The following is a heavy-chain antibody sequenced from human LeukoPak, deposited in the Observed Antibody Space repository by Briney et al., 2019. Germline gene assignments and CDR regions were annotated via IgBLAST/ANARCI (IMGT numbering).Heavy chain of an antibody. V-gene: IGHV1-18*01. CDR2: ISAYNGNT. J-gene: IGHJ6*03. Sequence: GASVKVSCKASGYTFTSYGISWVRQAPGQGLEWMERISAYNGNTNYAQKLQGRVTMTTDTSTSTAYMELRSLRSDDTAVYYCARLSEDRAYYYYYMDVWGKGTTVTVSS. CDR1: GYTFTSYG. CDR3: ARLSEDRAYYYYYMDV. D-gene: IGHD2-15*01.